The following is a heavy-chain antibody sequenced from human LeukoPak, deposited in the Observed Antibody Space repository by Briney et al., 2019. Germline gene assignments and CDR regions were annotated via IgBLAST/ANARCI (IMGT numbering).Heavy chain of an antibody. J-gene: IGHJ4*02. CDR1: GGSFSGYY. Sequence: SETLSLTCAVYGGSFSGYYWSWIRQPPGKGLEWIGEINHSGSTNYNPSLKSRVTISVDTPKNQFSLKLSSVTAAETAVYYCAGGYSGYETFDYWGQGTLVTVSS. D-gene: IGHD5-12*01. CDR3: AGGYSGYETFDY. V-gene: IGHV4-34*01. CDR2: INHSGST.